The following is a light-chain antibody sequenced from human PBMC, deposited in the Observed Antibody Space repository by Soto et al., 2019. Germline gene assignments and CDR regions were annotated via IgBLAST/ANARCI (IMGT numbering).Light chain of an antibody. V-gene: IGKV3-11*01. CDR2: DAS. CDR1: QSVRSS. Sequence: EIVLTQSPDTLSLSPGERATLSCRASQSVRSSLAWYQQKPGQAPRLLIYDASNRATGIPARFSGSGSGTDSTLTISSLEPEDFAVYYCQPRSNWPPEFTFGPGTKVDIK. J-gene: IGKJ3*01. CDR3: QPRSNWPPEFT.